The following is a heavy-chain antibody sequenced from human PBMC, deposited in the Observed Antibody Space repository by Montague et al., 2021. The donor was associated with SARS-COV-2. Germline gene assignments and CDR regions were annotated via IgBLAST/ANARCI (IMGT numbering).Heavy chain of an antibody. J-gene: IGHJ4*01. CDR2: ITGSGGST. CDR3: AKGYYYDTRGYLNPFDY. V-gene: IGHV3-23*01. Sequence: SLRLSCAASGFTFRSYVMSWVRQAPGKGLEWVSGITGSGGSTYYADSVKGRFTISRDNSKNTLYLQMNSLRAEDTAVYYCAKGYYYDTRGYLNPFDYWGQGTLVTVSS. D-gene: IGHD3-22*01. CDR1: GFTFRSYV.